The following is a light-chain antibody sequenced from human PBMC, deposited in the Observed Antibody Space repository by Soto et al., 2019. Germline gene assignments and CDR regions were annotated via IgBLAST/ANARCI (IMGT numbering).Light chain of an antibody. V-gene: IGKV1-5*01. J-gene: IGKJ3*01. CDR1: QSISSW. Sequence: DIQMTQSPSTLSASVGDRVTITCRASQSISSWLVWYQQKPGKAPKLLIYDASSLESGVPSRFSGSGCGTEFTLTISSLQPDDFATYDCQQYNSDSFTFGAGTKVDIK. CDR2: DAS. CDR3: QQYNSDSFT.